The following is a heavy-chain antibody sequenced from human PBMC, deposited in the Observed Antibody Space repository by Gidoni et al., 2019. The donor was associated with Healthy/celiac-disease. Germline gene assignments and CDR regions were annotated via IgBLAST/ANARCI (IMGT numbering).Heavy chain of an antibody. V-gene: IGHV4-59*01. D-gene: IGHD3-3*01. J-gene: IGHJ4*02. CDR2: IYYSGST. CDR3: ARVRVDFWRPQRGYFDY. CDR1: GGSISSYY. Sequence: QVQLQESGPGLVKPSETLSLTCTVSGGSISSYYWSWIRQPPGKGLEWIGYIYYSGSTNYNPSLKSRVTISVDTSKNQFSLKLSSVTAADTAVYYCARVRVDFWRPQRGYFDYWGQGTLVTVSS.